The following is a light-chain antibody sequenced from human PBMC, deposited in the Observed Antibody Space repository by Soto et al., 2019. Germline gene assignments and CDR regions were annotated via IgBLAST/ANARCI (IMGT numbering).Light chain of an antibody. CDR1: QSISSY. J-gene: IGKJ2*01. CDR3: QQSYSTPQT. Sequence: DIQMTQSPSSLSASVGDRVTITCRASQSISSYLNWYQQKPGKAPKLLIYAASSLQSGVSSRFSGSGSGTDFTLTISSLQPEDFATYYCQQSYSTPQTFGQGTKLEIK. V-gene: IGKV1-39*01. CDR2: AAS.